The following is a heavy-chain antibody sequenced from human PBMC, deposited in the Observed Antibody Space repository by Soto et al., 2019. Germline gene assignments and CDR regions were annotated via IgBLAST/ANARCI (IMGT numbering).Heavy chain of an antibody. CDR3: ARSRYYNGWSFFDC. Sequence: QVQLVQSGAEVKKPGASVKVSCKASGYTFTSYAMHWVRQAPGQRLEWMGWINAGNGNTKYSQKFQGRVTITRDTSASTAYMELSSLRSEDTDVYYCARSRYYNGWSFFDCWGQGTLVTVSS. J-gene: IGHJ4*02. CDR2: INAGNGNT. CDR1: GYTFTSYA. D-gene: IGHD3-10*01. V-gene: IGHV1-3*01.